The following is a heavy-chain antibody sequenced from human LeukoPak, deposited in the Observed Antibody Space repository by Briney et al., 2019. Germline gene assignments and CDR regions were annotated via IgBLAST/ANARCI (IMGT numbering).Heavy chain of an antibody. CDR1: GGSISSGVHY. CDR2: ISYSGST. Sequence: SETLSLTCTVSGGSISSGVHYWSWIRQHPGKGLEWLGYISYSGSTYYNPSLKSRLTISVDTSKNQFSLRLSSVTAADTAVYYCARSEYSSSSGHFDYWGQGTLVTVSS. J-gene: IGHJ4*02. V-gene: IGHV4-30-4*08. CDR3: ARSEYSSSSGHFDY. D-gene: IGHD6-6*01.